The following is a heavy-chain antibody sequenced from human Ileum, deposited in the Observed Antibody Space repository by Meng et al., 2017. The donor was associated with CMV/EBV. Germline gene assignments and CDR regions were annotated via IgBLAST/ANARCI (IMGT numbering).Heavy chain of an antibody. V-gene: IGHV4-34*01. CDR2: INHGGSS. D-gene: IGHD3-3*01. Sequence: QVHLPQWGAGMLKPSETLALMCAVYGGSFSEYHWSWIRQPPGKGLEWIGEINHGGSSNYNPSLKSRVTISVDRSRNQVSLKLTSVTAADTAVYYCARASPQRRFLSYWGQGTLVTVSS. CDR1: GGSFSEYH. CDR3: ARASPQRRFLSY. J-gene: IGHJ4*02.